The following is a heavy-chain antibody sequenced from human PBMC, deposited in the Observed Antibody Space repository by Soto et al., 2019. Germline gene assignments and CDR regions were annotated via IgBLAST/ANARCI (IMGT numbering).Heavy chain of an antibody. CDR3: ARSKGGLFPFDY. J-gene: IGHJ4*02. CDR2: IYYTGST. Sequence: SETLSLTCTVSGGSVNSDFYYWSWIRQPPGKGLEWIGYIYYTGSTNYNPSLKSRVTISLDTSRNQFSLKLSSVTAADTAVFYCARSKGGLFPFDYWGQGTLVTVSS. D-gene: IGHD2-21*01. V-gene: IGHV4-61*01. CDR1: GGSVNSDFYY.